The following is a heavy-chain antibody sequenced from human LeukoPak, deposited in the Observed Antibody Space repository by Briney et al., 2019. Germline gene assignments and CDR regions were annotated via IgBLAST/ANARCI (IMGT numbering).Heavy chain of an antibody. J-gene: IGHJ4*02. Sequence: GGSLRLSCAASGFTFSSYSMNWVRQAPGKGLEWVSSISSSSSYIYYADSVKGRFTISRDNAKNSLYLQMNSLRAEDTAVYYCARGVRIAAAGTFDYWGQGTLVTVSS. D-gene: IGHD6-13*01. CDR1: GFTFSSYS. V-gene: IGHV3-21*01. CDR2: ISSSSSYI. CDR3: ARGVRIAAAGTFDY.